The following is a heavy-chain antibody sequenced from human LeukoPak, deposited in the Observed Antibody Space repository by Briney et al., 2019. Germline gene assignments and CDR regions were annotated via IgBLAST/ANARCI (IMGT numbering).Heavy chain of an antibody. D-gene: IGHD2-2*02. V-gene: IGHV3-23*01. J-gene: IGHJ5*02. Sequence: GGSLRLSCAASGFTFSRYAMSWVRQAPGKGLEWVSAISGSGGSTYYADSVKGRFTISRDNSKNTLYLQMNSLRAEDTAVYYFAKELGYQLLYRFDPWGQGTLVTVSS. CDR2: ISGSGGST. CDR3: AKELGYQLLYRFDP. CDR1: GFTFSRYA.